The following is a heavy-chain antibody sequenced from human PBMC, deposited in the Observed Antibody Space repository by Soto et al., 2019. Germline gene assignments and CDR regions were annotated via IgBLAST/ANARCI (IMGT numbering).Heavy chain of an antibody. CDR2: IIPIFGTA. V-gene: IGHV1-69*01. Sequence: QVQLVQSGAEVWKPGSSVRVSCKASGGSFNRHTISWVRQAPGQGLEWMGGIIPIFGTANHAQKFQGRVTIIADESTSTVYMELSSLRSDDTAIYYCARGWGYDSTDYYYAYWGQGTLVIVSS. D-gene: IGHD3-22*01. CDR1: GGSFNRHT. J-gene: IGHJ4*02. CDR3: ARGWGYDSTDYYYAY.